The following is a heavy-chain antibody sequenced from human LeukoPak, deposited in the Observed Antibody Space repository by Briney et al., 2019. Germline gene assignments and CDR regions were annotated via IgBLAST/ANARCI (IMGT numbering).Heavy chain of an antibody. Sequence: ASVKVSCKASGYTFTGYYMHWVRQAPGQGLEWMGWINPKSGGTNHAQKLQGRVTMTRDTSISTAYMELSRLRSDDTAVYYCATARDSSSWVFDYWGQGTLVTVSS. CDR3: ATARDSSSWVFDY. CDR1: GYTFTGYY. V-gene: IGHV1-2*02. J-gene: IGHJ4*02. CDR2: INPKSGGT. D-gene: IGHD6-13*01.